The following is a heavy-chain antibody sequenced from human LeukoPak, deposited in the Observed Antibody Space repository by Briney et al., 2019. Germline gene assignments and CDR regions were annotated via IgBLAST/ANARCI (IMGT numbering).Heavy chain of an antibody. CDR3: ARIGQQLRAFDI. Sequence: SETLSLTCSVSGGSVTSSSYYWAWIRQPPEKGLEWIGRIYTSGSTNYNPSLKSRVTMSVDTSKNQFSLKLSSVTAADTAVYYCARIGQQLRAFDIWGQGTMVTVSS. D-gene: IGHD6-13*01. V-gene: IGHV4-39*07. CDR2: IYTSGST. CDR1: GGSVTSSSYY. J-gene: IGHJ3*02.